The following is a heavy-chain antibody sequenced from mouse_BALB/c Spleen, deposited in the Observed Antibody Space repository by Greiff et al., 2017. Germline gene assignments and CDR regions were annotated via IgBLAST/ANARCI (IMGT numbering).Heavy chain of an antibody. CDR1: GYTFTDYA. J-gene: IGHJ4*01. CDR3: ARRKYGSMDY. Sequence: QVQLQQSGAELVRPGVSVKISCKGSGYTFTDYAMHWVKQSHAKSLEWIGVISTYYGDASYNQKFKGKATMTVDKSSSTAYMELARLTSEDSAIYYCARRKYGSMDYWGQGTSVTVSS. CDR2: ISTYYGDA. V-gene: IGHV1S137*01. D-gene: IGHD2-10*02.